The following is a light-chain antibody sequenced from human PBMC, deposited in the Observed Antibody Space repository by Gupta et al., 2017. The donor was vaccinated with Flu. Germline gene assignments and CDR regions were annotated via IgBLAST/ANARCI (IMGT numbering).Light chain of an antibody. CDR3: QQYHNLAMCR. CDR2: GTA. V-gene: IGKV1-33*01. CDR1: HSISHY. J-gene: IGKJ2*03. Sequence: STLSASLGDKATTTCTESHSISHYLTWYKQKSGPAPKPLIYGTAYRDAGDPPRLSGSGSGTNYTLTISSRQPEDVGAYYCQQYHNLAMCRFGQGTKLEI.